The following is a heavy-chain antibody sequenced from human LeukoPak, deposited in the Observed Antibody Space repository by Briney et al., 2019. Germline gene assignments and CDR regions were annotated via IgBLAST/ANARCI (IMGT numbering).Heavy chain of an antibody. CDR3: ARVLPSPRYDSSGPNDY. J-gene: IGHJ4*02. D-gene: IGHD3-22*01. CDR1: GFTFDDYG. CDR2: INWNGCST. V-gene: IGHV3-20*04. Sequence: GGSLRLSCAASGFTFDDYGMSWVRQAPGKGLEWVSGINWNGCSTGYADSVKGRFTISRHNAKNSLYLQMNSLRAEDTALYYCARVLPSPRYDSSGPNDYSGQGALVTVSS.